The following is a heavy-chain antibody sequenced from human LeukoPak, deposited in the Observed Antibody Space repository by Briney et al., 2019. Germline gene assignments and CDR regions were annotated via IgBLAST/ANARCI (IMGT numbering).Heavy chain of an antibody. CDR1: GFTFSNYG. J-gene: IGHJ4*02. V-gene: IGHV3-33*01. CDR3: ASESHFDY. Sequence: GRSLRLSCAASGFTFSNYGMHWVRQAPGKGLEWVAVIWYDGSIKYYADSVKGRFTISRDDSMNTLYLEMNSLRAEDTAVYYCASESHFDYWGQGTLVTVSS. CDR2: IWYDGSIK.